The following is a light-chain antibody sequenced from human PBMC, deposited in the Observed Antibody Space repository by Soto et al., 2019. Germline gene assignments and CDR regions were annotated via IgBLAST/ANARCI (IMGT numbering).Light chain of an antibody. CDR2: DVA. V-gene: IGLV2-14*03. CDR3: VSYTSSTTYV. J-gene: IGLJ1*01. CDR1: SSDVGGSNF. Sequence: QSVLTQPASVSDSPGQSITISCTGTSSDVGGSNFVSWYHQHPGKPPKLIIYDVANRPSGVSNRFSGSKSGSTASLIISRLQTEDEADYYCVSYTSSTTYVFGTGTKV.